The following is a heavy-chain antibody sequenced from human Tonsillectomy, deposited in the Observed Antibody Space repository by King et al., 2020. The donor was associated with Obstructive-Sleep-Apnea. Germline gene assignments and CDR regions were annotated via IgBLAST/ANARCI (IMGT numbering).Heavy chain of an antibody. Sequence: VQLVESGGDVVRPGTSLTLSCIASGFTFSNFEIHWVREAPGKGLEWVTLVSTDGRRQYYADSVKGRFTISRDKSKNTVYLQMNNLRPDDTAMYYCARDFDYWGQGTLVTVSP. CDR2: VSTDGRRQ. V-gene: IGHV3-30*14. CDR1: GFTFSNFE. J-gene: IGHJ4*02. CDR3: ARDFDY.